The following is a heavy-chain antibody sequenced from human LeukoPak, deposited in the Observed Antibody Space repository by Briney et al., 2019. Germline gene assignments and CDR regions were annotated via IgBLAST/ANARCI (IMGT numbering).Heavy chain of an antibody. CDR3: TKNAGRGRPSDL. V-gene: IGHV4-59*02. Sequence: SETLSLTCTVSGGSVSDNNWSWIRQPPGKGLEWIAYVYQSNIANYNPSLSGRGTISLATSKNQVSLKLRSVTPADTAIYYCTKNAGRGRPSDLWGQGTLVTVFS. D-gene: IGHD2-15*01. J-gene: IGHJ4*02. CDR2: VYQSNIA. CDR1: GGSVSDNN.